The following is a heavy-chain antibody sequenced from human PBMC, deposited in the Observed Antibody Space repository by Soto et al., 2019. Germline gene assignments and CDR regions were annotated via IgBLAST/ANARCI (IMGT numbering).Heavy chain of an antibody. CDR3: AIHGLKATANDY. D-gene: IGHD2-21*02. V-gene: IGHV3-30*03. CDR1: GFTFSNYA. CDR2: ISSDGSEK. Sequence: LRLSCVASGFTFSNYAIDWVRQAPGKGLGGVAVISSDGSEKYYLDSVRDRFTISRDNSKNTLYLQMNNLRPEDTAMYYCAIHGLKATANDYWGQGTLVTVSS. J-gene: IGHJ4*02.